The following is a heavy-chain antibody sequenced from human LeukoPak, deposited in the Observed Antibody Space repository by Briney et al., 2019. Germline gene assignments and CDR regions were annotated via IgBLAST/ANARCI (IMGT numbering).Heavy chain of an antibody. J-gene: IGHJ4*02. D-gene: IGHD6-13*01. CDR2: IYYSGST. CDR3: ARDQGLAAAGTGFDY. V-gene: IGHV4-39*07. Sequence: PSETLSLTCTVSGGSISSSSYYWGWIRQPPGKGLGWIGSIYYSGSTYYNPSLKSRVTISVDTSKNQFSLKLSSVTAADTAVYYCARDQGLAAAGTGFDYWGQGTLVTVSS. CDR1: GGSISSSSYY.